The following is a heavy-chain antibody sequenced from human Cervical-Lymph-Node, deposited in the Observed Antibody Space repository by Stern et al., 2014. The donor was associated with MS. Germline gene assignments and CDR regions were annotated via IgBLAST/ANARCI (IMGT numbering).Heavy chain of an antibody. CDR2: LNSNSGAT. CDR1: GYTFTDYY. D-gene: IGHD6-13*01. V-gene: IGHV1-2*02. J-gene: IGHJ4*02. Sequence: VQLVVSGSEVKKPVASVKVSCKASGYTFTDYYMPLVRQAPGQGLEWMGWLNSNSGATNYARKFLGRVTRTTDTSINTAYMELSGLRADDTARYYCARVASTYSGNGYGDYWGQGSLVTVSS. CDR3: ARVASTYSGNGYGDY.